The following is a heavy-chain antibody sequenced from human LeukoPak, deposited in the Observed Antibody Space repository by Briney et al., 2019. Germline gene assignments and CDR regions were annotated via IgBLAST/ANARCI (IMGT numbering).Heavy chain of an antibody. V-gene: IGHV1-18*01. Sequence: ASVKVSCKASGYTFTSYGISWERQAPGQGLEWMGWISAYNGNTNYAQKLQGRVTMTTDTSTSTAYMELRSLRSDDTAVYYCASGTRECGGVAPCAFDIWGQGTMVTVSS. J-gene: IGHJ3*02. CDR2: ISAYNGNT. CDR1: GYTFTSYG. CDR3: ASGTRECGGVAPCAFDI. D-gene: IGHD2-21*01.